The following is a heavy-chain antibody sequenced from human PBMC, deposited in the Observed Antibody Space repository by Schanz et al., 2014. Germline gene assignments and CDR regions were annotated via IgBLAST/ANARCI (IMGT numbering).Heavy chain of an antibody. CDR3: AKSKSQLPLFDY. D-gene: IGHD2-21*01. V-gene: IGHV1-69*02. CDR2: IVPIAGIT. Sequence: QVQLVQSGADVKKPGSSVRVSCKASGGTFSRLTFSWVRQAPGQGLEWMGRIVPIAGITNYAQRFQGRVTITADKSSDTAYMELSSLRSEDTAVYYCAKSKSQLPLFDYWGQGTLVAVSS. CDR1: GGTFSRLT. J-gene: IGHJ4*02.